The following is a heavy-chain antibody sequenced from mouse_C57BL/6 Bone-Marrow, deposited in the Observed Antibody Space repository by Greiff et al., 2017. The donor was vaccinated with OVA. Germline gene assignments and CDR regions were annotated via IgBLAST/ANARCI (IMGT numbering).Heavy chain of an antibody. CDR2: INPGSGGT. Sequence: QVQLQQSGAELVRPGTSVKVSCKASGYAFTNYLIEWVQQRPGQGLEWIGVINPGSGGTNYTEKFKGQATLTADKSSSTAYMQLSSLTSEDSAVYFCARTRLRYPAYWGQGTLVTVSA. J-gene: IGHJ3*01. V-gene: IGHV1-54*01. D-gene: IGHD1-1*01. CDR3: ARTRLRYPAY. CDR1: GYAFTNYL.